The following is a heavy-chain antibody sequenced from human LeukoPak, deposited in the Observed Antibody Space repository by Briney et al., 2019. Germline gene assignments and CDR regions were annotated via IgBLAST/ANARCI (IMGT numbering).Heavy chain of an antibody. V-gene: IGHV3-23*01. CDR2: ISGSGGST. Sequence: GRSLRLSCAASGFTFSSYAMSWVRQAPGKGLEWVSSISGSGGSTYYADSVKGRFTISRDNSKNTLYLQMNSLRAEDTAVYYCAKDRSPVVVAATSFDYWGQGTLVTVSS. J-gene: IGHJ4*02. CDR1: GFTFSSYA. D-gene: IGHD2-15*01. CDR3: AKDRSPVVVAATSFDY.